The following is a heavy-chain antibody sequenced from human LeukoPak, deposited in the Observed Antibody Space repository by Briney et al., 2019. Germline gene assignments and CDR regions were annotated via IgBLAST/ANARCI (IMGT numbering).Heavy chain of an antibody. CDR3: ARGDRAGIVVGSSSTLGFYYYYYYMDV. V-gene: IGHV1-8*01. Sequence: ASVKVSCKASGYTFTSYDINWVRQATGQGLEWMGWMNPNSGNTGYAQKFQGRVTMTRNTSISTAYMELSSLRSEDTAVYYCARGDRAGIVVGSSSTLGFYYYYYYMDVWGKGTTVTVSS. J-gene: IGHJ6*03. CDR2: MNPNSGNT. CDR1: GYTFTSYD. D-gene: IGHD3-22*01.